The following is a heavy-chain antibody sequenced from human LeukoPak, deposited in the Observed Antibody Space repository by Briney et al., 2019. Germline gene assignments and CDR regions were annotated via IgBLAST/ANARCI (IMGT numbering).Heavy chain of an antibody. V-gene: IGHV3-23*01. CDR3: AKGGSSGGSWTFDY. J-gene: IGHJ4*02. D-gene: IGHD2-15*01. CDR2: ISGSGVST. Sequence: GGSLRLSCAASGFTFSSYAMTWVRQAPGKGLEWVSTISGSGVSTYYADSVEGRFTISRDNSKNTLYLQMNSLRAEDTAVYYCAKGGSSGGSWTFDYWGQGTLVTVSS. CDR1: GFTFSSYA.